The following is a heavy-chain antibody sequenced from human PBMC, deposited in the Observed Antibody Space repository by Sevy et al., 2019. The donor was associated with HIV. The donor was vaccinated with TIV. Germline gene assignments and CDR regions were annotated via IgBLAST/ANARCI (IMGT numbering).Heavy chain of an antibody. CDR3: AKGVAVAGNRDFDY. CDR2: IRYDGSNK. V-gene: IGHV3-30*02. D-gene: IGHD6-19*01. Sequence: GGSLRLSCAASGFTFGSYGMHWVRQAPGKGLEWVAFIRYDGSNKYYADSVKGRFTISRDNSKNTLYLQMNSLRAEDTAVYYCAKGVAVAGNRDFDYWGQGTLVTVSS. J-gene: IGHJ4*02. CDR1: GFTFGSYG.